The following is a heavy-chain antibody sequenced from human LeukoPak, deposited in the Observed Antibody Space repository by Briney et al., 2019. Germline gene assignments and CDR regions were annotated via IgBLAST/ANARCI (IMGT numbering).Heavy chain of an antibody. CDR3: ARFTGWFDP. J-gene: IGHJ5*02. D-gene: IGHD1-14*01. Sequence: SETLSLTCGVYGGSFSGYYWTWIRQPPGKGLEWIGEINQSGSTNYNPSLRSRLTIAVDTSKTPFSLELSSVTAADTAVYYCARFTGWFDPWGQGTLVTVSS. CDR2: INQSGST. V-gene: IGHV4-34*01. CDR1: GGSFSGYY.